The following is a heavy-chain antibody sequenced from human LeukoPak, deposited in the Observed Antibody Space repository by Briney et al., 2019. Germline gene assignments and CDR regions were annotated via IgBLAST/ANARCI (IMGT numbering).Heavy chain of an antibody. V-gene: IGHV4-59*01. Sequence: PSETLSLTCTVSGGSISSYYWSWIRQPPGKELEWIGYIYYSGSTNYNPSLKSRVTISVDTSKNQFSLKLSSVTAADTAVYYCARAFDNWNYNVLFDYWGQGTLVTVSS. CDR2: IYYSGST. D-gene: IGHD1-7*01. CDR1: GGSISSYY. CDR3: ARAFDNWNYNVLFDY. J-gene: IGHJ4*02.